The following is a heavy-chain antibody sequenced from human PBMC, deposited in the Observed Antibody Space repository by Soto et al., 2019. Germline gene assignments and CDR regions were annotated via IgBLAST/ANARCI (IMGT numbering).Heavy chain of an antibody. J-gene: IGHJ4*02. D-gene: IGHD6-19*01. CDR1: GYNFTRYN. Sequence: QVQFVQSGAEVKKPGDSVKVSCKTPGYNFTRYNIHWVRQAPGQRLEWMGWINVGNGNTRYSQKFQGRLTLTRDTPGNTAALELNSLSSEDTAVYYCSTPQNNVGCLDSWGQGTLVTVSS. CDR2: INVGNGNT. V-gene: IGHV1-3*01. CDR3: STPQNNVGCLDS.